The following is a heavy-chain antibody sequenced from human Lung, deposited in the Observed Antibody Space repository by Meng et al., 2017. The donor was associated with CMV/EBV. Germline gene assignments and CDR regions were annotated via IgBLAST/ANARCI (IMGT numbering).Heavy chain of an antibody. CDR1: GFTCNRYW. Sequence: SCADSGFTCNRYWMPWVRQAPGKGLIWVARIKFDGTYANYADSVRGRFTISRDNAGDRLFLQMNSLRAEDTALYFCVRDGDKWNFDYWGKGTLVTVSS. CDR3: VRDGDKWNFDY. J-gene: IGHJ4*02. CDR2: IKFDGTYA. V-gene: IGHV3-74*01. D-gene: IGHD1-26*01.